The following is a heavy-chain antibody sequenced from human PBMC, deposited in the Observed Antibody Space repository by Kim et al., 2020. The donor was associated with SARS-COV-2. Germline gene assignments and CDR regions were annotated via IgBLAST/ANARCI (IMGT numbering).Heavy chain of an antibody. V-gene: IGHV2-5*02. CDR2: IYWDNDK. D-gene: IGHD4-17*01. J-gene: IGHJ2*01. CDR1: GFSLTAGGEG. Sequence: SGPTLVNPTQTLTLTCSFSGFSLTAGGEGVGWIRPPPGKALEWLALIYWDNDKLYSPSLESRLTITKDTSKNQVLLTMTNMDPVDTATYYCAHTTTPGPPFWYFDLWGRGTLVIVSS. CDR3: AHTTTPGPPFWYFDL.